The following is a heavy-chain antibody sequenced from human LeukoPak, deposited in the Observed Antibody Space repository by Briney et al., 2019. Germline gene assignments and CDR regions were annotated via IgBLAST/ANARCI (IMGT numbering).Heavy chain of an antibody. Sequence: SETLSITCTVSRGSISSYYWSWIRQPPGKGLEWIGYIYYSGSTNYNPSLKSRVTISVDTSKNQFSLKLSSVTAADTAVYYCARVGAYVWGSYRYSVDWFDPWGQGTLVTVSS. V-gene: IGHV4-59*01. CDR1: RGSISSYY. J-gene: IGHJ5*02. CDR2: IYYSGST. CDR3: ARVGAYVWGSYRYSVDWFDP. D-gene: IGHD3-16*02.